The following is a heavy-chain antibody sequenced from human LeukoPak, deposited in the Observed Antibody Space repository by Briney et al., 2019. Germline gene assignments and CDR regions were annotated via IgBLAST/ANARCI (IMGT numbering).Heavy chain of an antibody. Sequence: ASVKVSCKASGYTFTGYYMHWVRQAPGQGLEWMGWMNPNSGDTNYAQKFQDRVTMTTDTSISTAYMELSRLRSDDTAMFYCARLGRGLDIWGQGTMVTVSS. D-gene: IGHD1-26*01. CDR2: MNPNSGDT. V-gene: IGHV1-2*02. CDR1: GYTFTGYY. CDR3: ARLGRGLDI. J-gene: IGHJ3*02.